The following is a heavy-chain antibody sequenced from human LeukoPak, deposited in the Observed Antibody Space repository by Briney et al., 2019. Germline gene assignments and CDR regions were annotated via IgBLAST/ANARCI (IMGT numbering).Heavy chain of an antibody. CDR1: GFNFGEFW. J-gene: IGHJ4*02. CDR3: ATSWGDMATIWAFFDY. D-gene: IGHD5-24*01. CDR2: IKEDGSEE. Sequence: GGSLRLSCAASGFNFGEFWMAWVRQTPGKGLEWVADIKEDGSEEFYVDSVKGRFTISRDNSKNSLDLQMNSLRAEDTAVYYCATSWGDMATIWAFFDYWGQGTLVTVSS. V-gene: IGHV3-7*01.